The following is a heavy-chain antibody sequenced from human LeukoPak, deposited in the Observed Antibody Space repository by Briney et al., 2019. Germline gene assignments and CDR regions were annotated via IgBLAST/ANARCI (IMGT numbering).Heavy chain of an antibody. Sequence: APVKVSCKASGYTFTGYYMHWVRQAPGQGLEWMGRINPNSGGTNYAQKLQGRVTMTRDTSISTAYMELSRLRSDDTAVYYCARSWANCSGGSCYSLVRAFDIWGQGTMVTVSS. D-gene: IGHD2-15*01. J-gene: IGHJ3*02. CDR2: INPNSGGT. CDR3: ARSWANCSGGSCYSLVRAFDI. CDR1: GYTFTGYY. V-gene: IGHV1-2*06.